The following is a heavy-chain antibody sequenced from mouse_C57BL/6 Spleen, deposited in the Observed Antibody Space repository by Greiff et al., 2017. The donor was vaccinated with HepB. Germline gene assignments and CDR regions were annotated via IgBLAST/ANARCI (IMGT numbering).Heavy chain of an antibody. CDR3: ARPSSSPFDY. Sequence: VQLQQSGAELVRPGASVKLSCKASGYTFTDYYINWVKQRPGQGLEGIARIYPGSGNTYYNEKFKGKATLTAEKSSSTAYMQLSSLTSEDSAVYFGARPSSSPFDYWGQGTTLTVSS. V-gene: IGHV1-76*01. CDR1: GYTFTDYY. CDR2: IYPGSGNT. J-gene: IGHJ2*01. D-gene: IGHD1-1*01.